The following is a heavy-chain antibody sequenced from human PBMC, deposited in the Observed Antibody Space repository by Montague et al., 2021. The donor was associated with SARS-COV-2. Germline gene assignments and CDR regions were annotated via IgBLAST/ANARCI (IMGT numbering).Heavy chain of an antibody. J-gene: IGHJ6*02. V-gene: IGHV4-59*01. CDR2: IYYSGST. D-gene: IGHD1-1*01. CDR3: AREGTGTNYYYYGMDV. Sequence: WNWIRQSPGKGLEWIGYIYYSGSTNYNPSLKSRVTISVDTSKNQFSLKLSSVTAADTAVYYCAREGTGTNYYYYGMDVWGQGTTVTVSS.